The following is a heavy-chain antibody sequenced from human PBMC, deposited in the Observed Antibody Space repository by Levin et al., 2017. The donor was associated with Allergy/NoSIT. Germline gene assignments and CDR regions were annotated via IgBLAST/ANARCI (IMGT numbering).Heavy chain of an antibody. CDR3: ARDPGYCSSTSCYSRFDY. CDR2: ISYDGSNK. Sequence: PGGSLRLSCAASGFTFSSYAMHWVRQAPGKGLEWVALISYDGSNKYYADSVKGRFTISRDNSKNTLYLQMNSLRADDTAVYYCARDPGYCSSTSCYSRFDYWGQGTLVTVSS. CDR1: GFTFSSYA. J-gene: IGHJ4*02. V-gene: IGHV3-30*04. D-gene: IGHD2-2*02.